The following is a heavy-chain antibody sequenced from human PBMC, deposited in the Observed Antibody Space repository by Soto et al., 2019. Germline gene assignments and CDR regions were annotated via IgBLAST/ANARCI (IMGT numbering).Heavy chain of an antibody. V-gene: IGHV6-1*01. CDR2: TYYRSKWYN. J-gene: IGHJ6*02. D-gene: IGHD1-26*01. CDR3: ARGPLVREGATAYYYGMDV. Sequence: SQNLSLTCAISGDSVSSNSAAWNWIRQSPSRGLEWLGRTYYRSKWYNDYAVSVKSRITINPDTSKNQFSLQLNSVTPEDTAVYYCARGPLVREGATAYYYGMDVWGQGTTVTVSS. CDR1: GDSVSSNSAA.